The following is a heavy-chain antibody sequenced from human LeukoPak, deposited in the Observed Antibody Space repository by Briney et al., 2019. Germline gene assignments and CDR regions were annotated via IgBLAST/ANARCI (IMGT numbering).Heavy chain of an antibody. Sequence: SETLSLTCTVSGGSISSYYWSWIRQPPGKGLEWIGYIYYSGSTNYNPSLKSRVTISVDTSKNQFSLKLSSVTAADTAMYFCARHVDTALIGAFHIWGQGTMVTVS. CDR1: GGSISSYY. CDR2: IYYSGST. D-gene: IGHD5-18*01. CDR3: ARHVDTALIGAFHI. J-gene: IGHJ3*02. V-gene: IGHV4-59*08.